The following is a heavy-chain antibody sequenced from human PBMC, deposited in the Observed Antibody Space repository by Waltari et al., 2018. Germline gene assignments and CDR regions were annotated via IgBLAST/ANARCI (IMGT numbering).Heavy chain of an antibody. V-gene: IGHV3-21*01. Sequence: EVQLVESGGGLVKPGGSLSPSCAASGFNFSRSSMNWARQAPGKGLGWVSSIISSSSYIYYADSVKGRFTISRDNAKNSLYLQMNSLRAEDTAVYYCARDDYYYGMDVWGQGTTVTVSS. CDR1: GFNFSRSS. CDR3: ARDDYYYGMDV. CDR2: IISSSSYI. J-gene: IGHJ6*02.